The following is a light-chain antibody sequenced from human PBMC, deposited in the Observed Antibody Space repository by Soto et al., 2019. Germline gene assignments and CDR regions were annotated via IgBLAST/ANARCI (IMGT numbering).Light chain of an antibody. CDR2: GAS. CDR3: QQYNNRRT. J-gene: IGKJ1*01. V-gene: IGKV3-15*01. CDR1: QSVSSN. Sequence: EVVMTQSTATLSVSPGERATLSCRASQSVSSNLAWYQQKPGQAPRLLIYGASTRATGIPARFSGSGSGTEFTLTISSLQSEDFAVYYCQQYNNRRTFGQGTIVDIK.